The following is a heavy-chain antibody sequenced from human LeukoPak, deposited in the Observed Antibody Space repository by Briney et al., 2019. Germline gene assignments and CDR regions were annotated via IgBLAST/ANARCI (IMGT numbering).Heavy chain of an antibody. J-gene: IGHJ4*02. CDR1: GFTFSEYT. CDR2: ITWDGGST. Sequence: GGFLRLSCAASGFTFSEYTMHWVRQTPGKGLEWVSLITWDGGSTFYADSVKGRFTISRDNSKNSLSLQMNSLTTEDTALYRCATERLRYFHHWGQGTLVTVSS. CDR3: ATERLRYFHH. V-gene: IGHV3-43*01.